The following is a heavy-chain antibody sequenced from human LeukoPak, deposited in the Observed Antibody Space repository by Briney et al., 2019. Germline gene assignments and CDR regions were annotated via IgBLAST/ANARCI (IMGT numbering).Heavy chain of an antibody. V-gene: IGHV4-59*01. D-gene: IGHD6-13*01. CDR2: IYCSGST. Sequence: SETLSLTCTVSGGPISSYYWSWIRQPPGKGLEWIGYIYCSGSTNYNPSLKSRVTISVDTSKNQFSLKLSSVTAADTAVYYCARVSSSWAQYYYYGMDVWGQGTTVTVSS. CDR3: ARVSSSWAQYYYYGMDV. CDR1: GGPISSYY. J-gene: IGHJ6*02.